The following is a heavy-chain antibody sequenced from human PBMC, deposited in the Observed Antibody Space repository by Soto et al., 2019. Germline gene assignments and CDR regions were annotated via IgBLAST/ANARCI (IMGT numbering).Heavy chain of an antibody. V-gene: IGHV1-46*01. CDR2: INPNGGIT. J-gene: IGHJ4*02. Sequence: RASVKVSCKASGYTFTNYYIHWVRQAPGHGLEWMGIINPNGGITTYAQKFRAGFTMTRDTSTSTVYLELSSLRSEDSAIYFCATSVNSAMAFDYWGQGTLVTVSS. CDR3: ATSVNSAMAFDY. CDR1: GYTFTNYY. D-gene: IGHD5-18*01.